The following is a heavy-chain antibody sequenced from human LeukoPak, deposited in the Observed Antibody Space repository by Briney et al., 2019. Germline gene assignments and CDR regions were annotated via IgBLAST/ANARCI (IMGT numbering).Heavy chain of an antibody. CDR3: ASLSGGSGSRHGY. D-gene: IGHD3-10*01. CDR2: ISSSGSTI. J-gene: IGHJ4*02. Sequence: GGSLRLSCAASGFTFSSYEMNWVRQAPGKGLEWVSYISSSGSTIYYADSVKGRFTISRDNAKNSLYLQMNSLRAEDTAVYYCASLSGGSGSRHGYWGQGTLVTVSS. CDR1: GFTFSSYE. V-gene: IGHV3-48*03.